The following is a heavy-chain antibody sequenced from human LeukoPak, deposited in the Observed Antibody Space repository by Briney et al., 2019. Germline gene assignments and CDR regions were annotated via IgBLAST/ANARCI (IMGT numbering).Heavy chain of an antibody. J-gene: IGHJ4*02. CDR1: GGSITNTNY. D-gene: IGHD5-18*01. CDR2: VNLQGST. CDR3: ARPFRKGYTYGYLY. V-gene: IGHV4-4*02. Sequence: SGTLSLTCGVSGGSITNTNYWTWVRQPPGKGLERIGEVNLQGSTNYNPSLMGRVAISVDTSENHISLQLTSVTAADTAVYYCARPFRKGYTYGYLYWGQGTLVTVSS.